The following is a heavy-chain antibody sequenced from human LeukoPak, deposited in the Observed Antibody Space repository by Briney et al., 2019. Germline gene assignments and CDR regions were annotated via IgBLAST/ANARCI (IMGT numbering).Heavy chain of an antibody. D-gene: IGHD2-21*01. CDR2: ISYDGGNK. V-gene: IGHV3-30*14. Sequence: GGSLRLSCAASGFTFSSYAMHWVRQAPGKGLEWVALISYDGGNKYSADSVKGRFTISRDNSKNTLYLQMNNLRAEDTAVYYCARVRVFAKLSVVRPREVNCFDPWGQGTLVTVSS. CDR1: GFTFSSYA. J-gene: IGHJ5*02. CDR3: ARVRVFAKLSVVRPREVNCFDP.